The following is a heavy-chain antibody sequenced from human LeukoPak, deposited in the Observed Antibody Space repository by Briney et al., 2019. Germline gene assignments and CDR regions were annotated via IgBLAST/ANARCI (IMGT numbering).Heavy chain of an antibody. Sequence: PSETLSLTCTVSGGSISSYYWSWIRQPPGKGLEWIGYIYYSGSTNYNPSLKSRVTISVDTSKNQFSLKLRSVTAVDTAVYYCARYPGLEGTGSRGAFDYWGQGTLVTVSS. J-gene: IGHJ4*02. V-gene: IGHV4-59*01. D-gene: IGHD3-10*01. CDR2: IYYSGST. CDR3: ARYPGLEGTGSRGAFDY. CDR1: GGSISSYY.